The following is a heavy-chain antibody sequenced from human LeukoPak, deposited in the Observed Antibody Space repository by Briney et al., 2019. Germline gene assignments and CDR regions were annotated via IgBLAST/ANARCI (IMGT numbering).Heavy chain of an antibody. V-gene: IGHV1-18*01. CDR3: ARAGQLESHKYYYYYMDV. D-gene: IGHD1-1*01. CDR2: ISAYNGNT. Sequence: ASVKVSCKASGYTFTSYGISWVRQAPGQGLEWMGWISAYNGNTNYAQKLQGRVTMTTDTSTSTAYMELRSLRSDDTAVYYCARAGQLESHKYYYYYMDVWGKGTTVTVSS. J-gene: IGHJ6*03. CDR1: GYTFTSYG.